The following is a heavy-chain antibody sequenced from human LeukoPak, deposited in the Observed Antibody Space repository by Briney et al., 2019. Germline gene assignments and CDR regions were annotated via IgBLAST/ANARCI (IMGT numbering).Heavy chain of an antibody. Sequence: SETLSLTCTVSGGSISSSSYYWGWIRQPPGKGLEWIGSIYYSGSTYYNPSLKSRVTISVDTSKNQFSLKLSSVTAADTAVYYCARLPGYSSSSGVSVFDYWGQGTLVTVSS. V-gene: IGHV4-39*01. CDR2: IYYSGST. J-gene: IGHJ4*02. CDR1: GGSISSSSYY. CDR3: ARLPGYSSSSGVSVFDY. D-gene: IGHD6-6*01.